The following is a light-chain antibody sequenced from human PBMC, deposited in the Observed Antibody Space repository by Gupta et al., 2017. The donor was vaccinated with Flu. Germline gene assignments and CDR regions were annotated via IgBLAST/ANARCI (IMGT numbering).Light chain of an antibody. CDR3: QQYNPYSRA. CDR1: QSINSG. V-gene: IGKV1-5*03. J-gene: IGKJ1*01. Sequence: DIQMTQSPSTLSASVGDRVTITCRASQSINSGLAWYQQKPGKAPKLLIYKASSLEGGVPSRFSGSGSGTEFTLTISSLQPDDFATYYCQQYNPYSRAFGQGTKVEIK. CDR2: KAS.